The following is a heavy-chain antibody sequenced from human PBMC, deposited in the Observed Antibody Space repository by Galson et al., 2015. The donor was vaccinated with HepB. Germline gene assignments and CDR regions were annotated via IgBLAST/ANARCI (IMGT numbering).Heavy chain of an antibody. CDR3: AKDLTGTYGPFDY. Sequence: SLRLSCAASGFTFADYGMHWVRQAPGRDPEWVSGINWKSGDIDYADSVKGRFTISRDNAKNSLYLQMNSLRVEDTALYYCAKDLTGTYGPFDYWGQGTLVTVSS. CDR1: GFTFADYG. CDR2: INWKSGDI. D-gene: IGHD1/OR15-1a*01. V-gene: IGHV3-9*01. J-gene: IGHJ4*02.